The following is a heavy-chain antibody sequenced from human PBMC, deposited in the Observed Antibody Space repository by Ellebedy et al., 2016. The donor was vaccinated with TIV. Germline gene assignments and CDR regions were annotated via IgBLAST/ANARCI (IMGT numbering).Heavy chain of an antibody. CDR1: GFTFSSYG. CDR3: ARADRSGYTPWVAVY. V-gene: IGHV3-33*01. D-gene: IGHD5-24*01. Sequence: GESLKISXAASGFTFSSYGMHWVRQAPGKGLEWVAVIWYDGSNKYYADSVKGRFTISRDNSKNTLYLQMNSLRAEDTAVYYCARADRSGYTPWVAVYWGQGTLVTVSS. CDR2: IWYDGSNK. J-gene: IGHJ4*02.